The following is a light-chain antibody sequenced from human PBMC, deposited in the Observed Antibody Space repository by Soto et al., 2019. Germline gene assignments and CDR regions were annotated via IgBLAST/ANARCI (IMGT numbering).Light chain of an antibody. CDR3: TSYTSSSTYV. V-gene: IGLV2-14*01. Sequence: QSALTQPASVSGSPGQSITISCTGTRSDFGGHNSVSGYQQHPGKAPKLMMYNVSNRPSGGSNRFSGSKSGNTASLTISGLLDEVEADYYCTSYTSSSTYVFGAGTKLTVL. CDR2: NVS. CDR1: RSDFGGHNS. J-gene: IGLJ1*01.